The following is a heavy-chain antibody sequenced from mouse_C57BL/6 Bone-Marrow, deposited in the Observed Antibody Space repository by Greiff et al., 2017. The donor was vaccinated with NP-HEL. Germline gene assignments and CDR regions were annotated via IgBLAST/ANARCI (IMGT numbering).Heavy chain of an antibody. V-gene: IGHV2-6-1*01. J-gene: IGHJ4*01. CDR2: IWSDGST. Sequence: QVQLKQSGPGLVAPSQSLSITCTVSGFSLTSSGVHWLRQPPGKGLEWLVVIWSDGSTPYNSALKSKLSISKDKSKSQVFLKMNSLQTDDTAMYYCARQGLRPYAMDYWGQGTSVTGSS. D-gene: IGHD2-2*01. CDR1: GFSLTSSG. CDR3: ARQGLRPYAMDY.